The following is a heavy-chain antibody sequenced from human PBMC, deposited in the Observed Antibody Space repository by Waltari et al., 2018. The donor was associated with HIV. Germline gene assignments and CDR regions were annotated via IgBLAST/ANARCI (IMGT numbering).Heavy chain of an antibody. Sequence: EVQLVEYGGGLVQPGGSLRLSCAAYGYTFSSHTIIWVRQAPGKGLEWLSYISSSSRTIYYADSVEGRFTVSRDNARNSAYLQMNSLKVEDTAVYYCAREFGTIDNFDYWGQGTLVSVSS. D-gene: IGHD3-16*01. J-gene: IGHJ4*01. CDR1: GYTFSSHT. CDR2: ISSSSRTI. CDR3: AREFGTIDNFDY. V-gene: IGHV3-48*01.